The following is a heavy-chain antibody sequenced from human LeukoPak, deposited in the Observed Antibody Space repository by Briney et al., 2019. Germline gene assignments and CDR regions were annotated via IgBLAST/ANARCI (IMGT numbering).Heavy chain of an antibody. J-gene: IGHJ4*02. D-gene: IGHD6-13*01. Sequence: PSETLSLTCTVSGGSISSSSYYWGWIRQPPGKGLEWIGSIYYSGSTYYNPSLKSRVTISVDTSKNQFSLKLSSVTAADTAVYYCARYDTAGYSIMGYFDYWGQGTLVTVSS. CDR2: IYYSGST. CDR3: ARYDTAGYSIMGYFDY. V-gene: IGHV4-39*01. CDR1: GGSISSSSYY.